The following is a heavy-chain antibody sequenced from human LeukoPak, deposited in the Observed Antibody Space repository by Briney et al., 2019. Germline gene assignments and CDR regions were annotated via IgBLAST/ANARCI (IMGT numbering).Heavy chain of an antibody. V-gene: IGHV3-23*01. D-gene: IGHD6-25*01. CDR1: GFTVSSYA. Sequence: GGSLRLSCAASGFTVSSYAMSWVRQAPGKGLEWVSGISGSGSSTYYADSVKGRFTISRDNSKNTLYLQMNSLRAEDTAVYYCARERGHLDYWGQGTLVTVSS. J-gene: IGHJ4*02. CDR3: ARERGHLDY. CDR2: ISGSGSST.